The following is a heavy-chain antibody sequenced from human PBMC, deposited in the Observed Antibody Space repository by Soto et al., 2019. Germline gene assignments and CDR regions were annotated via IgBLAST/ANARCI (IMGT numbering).Heavy chain of an antibody. D-gene: IGHD5-18*01. Sequence: QVQLQESGPGLVKPSQTLALPCTVSGGSISSGCYYWRWIRQRPGYGLECSGDIDYSGSTYYNPSLQSRFPISVDTSKNQVAVKLSSVTAADTAVYDCERNRGAGDTAMVINWGQGTLVTVSS. CDR2: IDYSGST. V-gene: IGHV4-31*03. CDR1: GGSISSGCYY. J-gene: IGHJ4*02. CDR3: ERNRGAGDTAMVIN.